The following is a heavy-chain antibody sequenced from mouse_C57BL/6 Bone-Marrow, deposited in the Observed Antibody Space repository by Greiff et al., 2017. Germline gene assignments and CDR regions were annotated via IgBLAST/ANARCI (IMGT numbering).Heavy chain of an antibody. CDR2: INPGSGGT. Sequence: VQLQQSGAELVRPGTSVKVSCKASGYAFTNYLIEWVKQRPGQGLEWIGVINPGSGGTNYNETFKGKATLTADKSSSTAYMQLSSLTSEDSAVYFCARADVEFAYWGQGTLVTVSA. V-gene: IGHV1-54*01. J-gene: IGHJ3*01. CDR3: ARADVEFAY. CDR1: GYAFTNYL.